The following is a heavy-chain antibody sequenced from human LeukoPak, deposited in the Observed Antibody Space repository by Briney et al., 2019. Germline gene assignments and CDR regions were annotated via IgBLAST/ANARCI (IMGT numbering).Heavy chain of an antibody. V-gene: IGHV5-51*01. CDR2: IFPGDSDT. J-gene: IGHJ4*02. Sequence: GESLKISCKTFGYSFANYWIGWVRQMPGKGLEWMGIIFPGDSDTRYSPSFQGQVTISADKSISTAYLQWSSLKASDTAMYYCARQPDYGDFTRDYWGQGTLVTASS. CDR1: GYSFANYW. D-gene: IGHD4-17*01. CDR3: ARQPDYGDFTRDY.